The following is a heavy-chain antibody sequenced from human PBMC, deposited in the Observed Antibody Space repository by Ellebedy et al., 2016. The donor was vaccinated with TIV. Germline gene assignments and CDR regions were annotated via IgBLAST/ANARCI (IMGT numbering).Heavy chain of an antibody. CDR2: INSDGSST. CDR1: GFTFTNYW. D-gene: IGHD7-27*01. J-gene: IGHJ4*02. Sequence: GESLKISCAASGFTFTNYWMHWVRQAPGKGLVWVSRINSDGSSTSYADSVKGRFTISRDNAKNTLYLQMNSLRAEDTAVYYCARDHPLGIENFDYWGQGTLVTVSS. V-gene: IGHV3-74*01. CDR3: ARDHPLGIENFDY.